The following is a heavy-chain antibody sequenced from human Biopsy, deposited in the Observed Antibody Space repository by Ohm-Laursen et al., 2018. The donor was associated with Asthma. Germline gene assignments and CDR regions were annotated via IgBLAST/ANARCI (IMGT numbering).Heavy chain of an antibody. J-gene: IGHJ6*02. D-gene: IGHD3-10*01. Sequence: ASVKVSCKTSGYTFNGAGITWVRQAPGQGLEWMGWISVYNGNTKVAQKLQDRVTMVTDTSTSTAYMELRSLRSDDTAVYFCARAVDYSHYYGIDVWGQGTTVTVS. CDR3: ARAVDYSHYYGIDV. CDR2: ISVYNGNT. V-gene: IGHV1-18*01. CDR1: GYTFNGAG.